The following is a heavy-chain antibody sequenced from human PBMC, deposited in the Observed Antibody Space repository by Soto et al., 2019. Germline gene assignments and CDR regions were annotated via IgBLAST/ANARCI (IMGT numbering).Heavy chain of an antibody. CDR2: IKQDGSEK. Sequence: GGSLRLSCAASGFTFSSYWMSWVRQAPGKGLEWVANIKQDGSEKYYVDSVEGRFTISRDNAKNSLYLQMNSLRAEDTAVYYCARDRQQDDFWSGYYPTRYYYYMDVWGKGTTVTVSS. V-gene: IGHV3-7*01. J-gene: IGHJ6*03. CDR3: ARDRQQDDFWSGYYPTRYYYYMDV. CDR1: GFTFSSYW. D-gene: IGHD3-3*01.